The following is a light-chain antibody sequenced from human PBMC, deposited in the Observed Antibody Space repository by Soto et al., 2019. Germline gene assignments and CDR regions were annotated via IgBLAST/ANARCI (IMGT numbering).Light chain of an antibody. J-gene: IGLJ1*01. CDR1: NIGRKS. V-gene: IGLV3-21*04. Sequence: SYELTQLPSVSVAPGRTASIICGGDNIGRKSVHWYQQKPGQAPVVVIYYDSDRPSGIPERFSGSNSGNTATLTISRVEAGDEADYYCQVWDSSSDQYVFGTGTKVTVL. CDR2: YDS. CDR3: QVWDSSSDQYV.